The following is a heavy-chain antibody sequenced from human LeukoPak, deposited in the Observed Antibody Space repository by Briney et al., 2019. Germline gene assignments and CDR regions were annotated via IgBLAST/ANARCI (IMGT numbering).Heavy chain of an antibody. Sequence: PSETLSLTCTVSGGSISSGGYYWSWIRQPPGKGLEWIGEINHSGSTNYNPSLKSRVTISVDTSKNQFSLKLSSVTAADTAVYYCASGRLTYYDFWSGPNNWFDPWGQGTLVTVSS. CDR2: INHSGST. D-gene: IGHD3-3*01. CDR3: ASGRLTYYDFWSGPNNWFDP. J-gene: IGHJ5*02. CDR1: GGSISSGGYY. V-gene: IGHV4-39*07.